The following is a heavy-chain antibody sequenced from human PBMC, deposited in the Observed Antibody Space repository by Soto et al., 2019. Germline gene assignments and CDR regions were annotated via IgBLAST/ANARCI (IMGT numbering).Heavy chain of an antibody. V-gene: IGHV4-59*01. D-gene: IGHD6-19*01. J-gene: IGHJ4*02. CDR2: VYYTGST. CDR3: ARSVAVPGAHIDY. CDR1: GGSISGAY. Sequence: SETLSLTCSVSGGSISGAYWSWIRQSPGKGLEWLGYVYYTGSTNYSPSLRSRVSISVDTSRNEFSLRLSSVTAADTAVYFCARSVAVPGAHIDYWGQGTQVTVSS.